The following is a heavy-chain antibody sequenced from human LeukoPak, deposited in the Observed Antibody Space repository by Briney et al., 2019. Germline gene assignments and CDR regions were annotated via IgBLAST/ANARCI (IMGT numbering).Heavy chain of an antibody. CDR2: IYTSGST. CDR1: GGSISIYY. Sequence: SETLSLTCTVSGGSISIYYWSWIRQPAGKGLEWIGRIYTSGSTNYNPSLKSRVTMSVDTSKNQFSLKLSSVTAADTAVYYCARDYTHYDFWSTNWFDPWGQGTLVTVSS. V-gene: IGHV4-4*07. D-gene: IGHD3-3*01. CDR3: ARDYTHYDFWSTNWFDP. J-gene: IGHJ5*02.